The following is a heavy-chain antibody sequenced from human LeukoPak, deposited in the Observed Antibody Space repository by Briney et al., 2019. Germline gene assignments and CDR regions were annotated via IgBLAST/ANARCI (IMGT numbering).Heavy chain of an antibody. Sequence: PGGSLRLSCAVSGFTFSGYALSWVRQAPGKGLESVSLIRSNNENTYYADSVRGRFTISRDYSKNRLYLQMNSLGDEDTAVYYCARGARSPYYFDYWGLGTLVTVSS. CDR1: GFTFSGYA. D-gene: IGHD5-12*01. V-gene: IGHV3-23*01. CDR2: IRSNNENT. J-gene: IGHJ4*02. CDR3: ARGARSPYYFDY.